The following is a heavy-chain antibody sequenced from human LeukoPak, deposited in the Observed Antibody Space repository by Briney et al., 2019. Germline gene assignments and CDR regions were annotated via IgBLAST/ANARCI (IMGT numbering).Heavy chain of an antibody. D-gene: IGHD3-10*01. CDR3: ARDSSGNFIPDYFDY. CDR2: ISSTGNTI. V-gene: IGHV3-48*03. Sequence: PGGSLRLPCATSGFTFSSFEMNWVRQAPGKGLEWVSYISSTGNTIYYADSVKGRFTISRDNAKSSLYLRMNSLRAEDTAVYYCARDSSGNFIPDYFDYWGQGTLVTVSS. J-gene: IGHJ4*02. CDR1: GFTFSSFE.